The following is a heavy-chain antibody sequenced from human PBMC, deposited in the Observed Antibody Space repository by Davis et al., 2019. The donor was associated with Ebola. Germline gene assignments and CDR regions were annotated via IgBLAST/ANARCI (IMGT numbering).Heavy chain of an antibody. CDR2: ISAYNGNT. CDR3: ARDIVVTAPDY. V-gene: IGHV1-18*04. D-gene: IGHD2-21*02. J-gene: IGHJ4*02. CDR1: GYTFTSYY. Sequence: ASVKVSCKASGYTFTSYYMHWVRQAPGQGLEWMGWISAYNGNTNYAQKLQGRVTMTTDTSTSTAYMELRSLRSDDTAVYYCARDIVVTAPDYWGQGTLVTVSS.